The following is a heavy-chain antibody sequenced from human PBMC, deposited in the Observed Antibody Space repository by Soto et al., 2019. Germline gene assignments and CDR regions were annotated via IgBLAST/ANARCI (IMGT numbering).Heavy chain of an antibody. Sequence: QVQLQESGPGLVKPSETLSLTCTVSGGSISSYYWSWIRQPPGKGLEWIGYIYYSGSTNYNPSLKGRVKRSVDTSKNLFSLRLSSVNAADTAVYYCARMGGWLDNYYYYGMDVWGQGTTVTVSS. CDR2: IYYSGST. CDR3: ARMGGWLDNYYYYGMDV. J-gene: IGHJ6*02. D-gene: IGHD6-19*01. CDR1: GGSISSYY. V-gene: IGHV4-59*01.